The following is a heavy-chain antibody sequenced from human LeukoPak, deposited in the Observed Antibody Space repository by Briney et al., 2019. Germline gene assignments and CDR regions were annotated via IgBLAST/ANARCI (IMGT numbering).Heavy chain of an antibody. CDR1: GASINTYYY. D-gene: IGHD3-10*01. J-gene: IGHJ4*01. Sequence: SETLSLTCTVSGASINTYYYWGWIRQSPGKGLEWIGSIYYTGNTQYNPSLKSRITISVSTSKNQFSLKLTSVTVADTAVYYCARAAYGSGSYYSPSDYWGHGILVTVSS. V-gene: IGHV4-39*07. CDR2: IYYTGNT. CDR3: ARAAYGSGSYYSPSDY.